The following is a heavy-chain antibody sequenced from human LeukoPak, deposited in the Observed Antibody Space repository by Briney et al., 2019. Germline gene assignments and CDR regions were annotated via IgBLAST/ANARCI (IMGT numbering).Heavy chain of an antibody. Sequence: SETLSLTCTVSGRSISSSSYYWGWIRQPRGKGRQRIGRIYYSGSTYYNPSLKSRVTISVDTSKDQFSLKLSSVTAADTAVYYCARYYYDSSGYLLFDYWGRGTLVTVSS. CDR1: GRSISSSSYY. CDR3: ARYYYDSSGYLLFDY. J-gene: IGHJ4*02. CDR2: IYYSGST. D-gene: IGHD3-22*01. V-gene: IGHV4-39*01.